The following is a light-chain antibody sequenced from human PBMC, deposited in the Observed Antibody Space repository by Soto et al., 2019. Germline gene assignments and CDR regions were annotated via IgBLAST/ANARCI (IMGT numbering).Light chain of an antibody. J-gene: IGLJ1*01. CDR2: DTT. V-gene: IGLV7-46*01. Sequence: QAVVTQEPSLTVSPGGTVTLTCGSSTGAVTNGHYHYWFKQRPGQAPRTLIYDTTNRHSWTPARFSGSLLGGKAALTLSGAQPEDEAEYYCLLSYNGPYVFGTGSRSPX. CDR1: TGAVTNGHY. CDR3: LLSYNGPYV.